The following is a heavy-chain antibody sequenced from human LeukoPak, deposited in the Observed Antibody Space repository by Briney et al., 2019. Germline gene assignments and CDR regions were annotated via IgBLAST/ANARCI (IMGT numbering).Heavy chain of an antibody. D-gene: IGHD4-17*01. V-gene: IGHV4-59*11. CDR3: ARDSGYGDLDY. Sequence: PSETLSLTCTVSGGSISSHYWSWIRQPPGKGLEWIGYIYYSGSTNYNPSLKSRVTISVDTSKNQFSLKLSSVTAADTAVYYCARDSGYGDLDYWGRGTLVTVSS. CDR2: IYYSGST. CDR1: GGSISSHY. J-gene: IGHJ4*02.